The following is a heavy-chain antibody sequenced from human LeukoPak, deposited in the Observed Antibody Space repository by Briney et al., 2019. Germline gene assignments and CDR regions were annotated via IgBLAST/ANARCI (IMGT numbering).Heavy chain of an antibody. J-gene: IGHJ4*02. D-gene: IGHD1-26*01. CDR2: IIPIFGTA. CDR1: GGTFSSYA. Sequence: GASVKVSCKASGGTFSSYAISWVRQAPGQGLEWMGGIIPIFGTANYEQKFQGRVTITADESTSTAYMELSSLRSEDTAVYYCARVIVGAAYFDYWGQGTLVTVSS. V-gene: IGHV1-69*01. CDR3: ARVIVGAAYFDY.